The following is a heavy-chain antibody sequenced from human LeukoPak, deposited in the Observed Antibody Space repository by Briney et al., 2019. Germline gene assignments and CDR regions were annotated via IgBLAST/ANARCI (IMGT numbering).Heavy chain of an antibody. CDR1: GFTFSSYA. CDR3: ATRTATIAAAAY. Sequence: AGGSLRLSCAASGFTFSSYAMSWARQAPGKGLEWVSAISGSGGSTYYADSVKGRFTISRDNSKNTLYLQMNSLRAEDTAVYYCATRTATIAAAAYWGQGTLVTVSS. V-gene: IGHV3-23*01. D-gene: IGHD6-13*01. CDR2: ISGSGGST. J-gene: IGHJ4*02.